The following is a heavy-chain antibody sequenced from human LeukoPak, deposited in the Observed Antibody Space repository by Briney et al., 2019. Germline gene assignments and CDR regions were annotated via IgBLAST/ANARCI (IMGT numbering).Heavy chain of an antibody. CDR3: ASCSGYYYARTDYYGMDV. J-gene: IGHJ6*02. Sequence: GRSLRLSCAASGFTVSSNYMSWVRQAPGKGLEWVSVIYSGGSTYYADSVKGRFTISRDNSKNTLYLQMNSLRAEDTAVYYCASCSGYYYARTDYYGMDVWGQGTTVTVSS. CDR2: IYSGGST. V-gene: IGHV3-53*01. CDR1: GFTVSSNY. D-gene: IGHD3-22*01.